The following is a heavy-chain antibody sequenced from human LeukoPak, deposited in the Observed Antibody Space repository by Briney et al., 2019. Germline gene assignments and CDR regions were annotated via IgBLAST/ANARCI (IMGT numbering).Heavy chain of an antibody. Sequence: GGSLRLSCAASGFTFSSYEMNWVRQAPGKGLEWVSYISSSGSTIYYADSVKGRFTISRDNAKNSLYLQMNSLRAEDTAVYYCASALIGYYYDSSGYLPRDYFDYWGQGTLVTVSS. V-gene: IGHV3-48*03. CDR1: GFTFSSYE. J-gene: IGHJ4*02. D-gene: IGHD3-22*01. CDR2: ISSSGSTI. CDR3: ASALIGYYYDSSGYLPRDYFDY.